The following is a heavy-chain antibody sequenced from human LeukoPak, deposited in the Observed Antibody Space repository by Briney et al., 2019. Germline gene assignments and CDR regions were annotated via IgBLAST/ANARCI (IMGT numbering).Heavy chain of an antibody. V-gene: IGHV3-23*01. CDR1: GFTFSSYG. J-gene: IGHJ4*02. CDR3: ARSMVTIPIPGGY. D-gene: IGHD2-2*02. CDR2: ISGSGGGT. Sequence: GGSLRLSCAASGFTFSSYGMSWVRQAPGKGLEWVSAISGSGGGTYYADSVKGRFTISRDNSKNTLYLQMNSLRAEDTAVYYCARSMVTIPIPGGYWGQGTLVTVSS.